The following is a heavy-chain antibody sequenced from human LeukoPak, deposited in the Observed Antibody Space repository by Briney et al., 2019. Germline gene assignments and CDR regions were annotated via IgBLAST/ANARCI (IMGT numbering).Heavy chain of an antibody. J-gene: IGHJ4*02. CDR3: ARDKIAVAGNFDY. D-gene: IGHD6-19*01. CDR1: GITFSCSS. CDR2: ISSSSSYI. V-gene: IGHV3-21*01. Sequence: GGSLLLSCAASGITFSCSSQNWVRPAPGEGLEWVSSISSSSSYIYYADSVKGRFTISRDNAKNSLYLQMNSLRAEDTAVYYCARDKIAVAGNFDYWGQGTLVTVSS.